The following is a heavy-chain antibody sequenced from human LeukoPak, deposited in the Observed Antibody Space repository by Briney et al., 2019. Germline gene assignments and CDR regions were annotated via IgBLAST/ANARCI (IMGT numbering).Heavy chain of an antibody. CDR1: GGSISSSSYY. V-gene: IGHV4-39*01. CDR2: IYYSGST. J-gene: IGHJ6*03. Sequence: SETLSLTCTVSGGSISSSSYYWGWIRQPPGKGLEWIGSIYYSGSTYYNPSLKSPVTVSVDTAKIQISLKLNSVTAADTAVYYCARLRDYYYNYMDVWGKGTTVTISS. CDR3: ARLRDYYYNYMDV.